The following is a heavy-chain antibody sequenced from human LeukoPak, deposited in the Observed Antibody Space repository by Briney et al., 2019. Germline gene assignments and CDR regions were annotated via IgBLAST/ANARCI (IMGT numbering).Heavy chain of an antibody. D-gene: IGHD3-10*01. Sequence: PGGSLRLSCAASGFTFSDYYMSWIRQAPGKGLEWVSYISSSGSTIYYADSVKGRLTISRDNAKNSLYLQMSSLRAEDTAVYYCAREKVIQGRNWFDPWGQGTLVTVSS. CDR2: ISSSGSTI. CDR1: GFTFSDYY. J-gene: IGHJ5*02. V-gene: IGHV3-11*04. CDR3: AREKVIQGRNWFDP.